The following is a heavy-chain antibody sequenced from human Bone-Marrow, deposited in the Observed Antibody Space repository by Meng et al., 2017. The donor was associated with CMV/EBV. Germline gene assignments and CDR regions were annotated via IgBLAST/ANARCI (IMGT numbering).Heavy chain of an antibody. D-gene: IGHD2-2*01. J-gene: IGHJ6*02. CDR2: INHSGST. V-gene: IGHV4-34*01. CDR3: ARVRDMRYCSSTSCRVWAYYYGMDV. CDR1: GGSFSGYY. Sequence: QTLSLTCAVCGGSFSGYYWSWIRQPPGKGLEWIGEINHSGSTNYNPSLKSRVTISVDTSKNQFSLKLSSVTAADTAVYYCARVRDMRYCSSTSCRVWAYYYGMDVWGQGTTVTVSS.